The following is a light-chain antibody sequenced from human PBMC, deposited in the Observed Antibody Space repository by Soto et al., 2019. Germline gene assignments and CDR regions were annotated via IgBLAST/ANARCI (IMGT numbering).Light chain of an antibody. V-gene: IGKV1-5*03. Sequence: DIQMTQSPSTLSASVGDRVTITCRASQSISDWLAWYQQKPGKAPKLLIYKASGLESGVPSRFSGSGSGTEFPLTITSLQPDDFATYYCQQYNSYPITVGQGTRLEIK. CDR3: QQYNSYPIT. CDR1: QSISDW. CDR2: KAS. J-gene: IGKJ5*01.